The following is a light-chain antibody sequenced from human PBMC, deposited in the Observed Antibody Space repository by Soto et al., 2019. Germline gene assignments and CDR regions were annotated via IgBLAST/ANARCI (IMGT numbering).Light chain of an antibody. V-gene: IGKV3-20*01. CDR1: QSVSNNY. J-gene: IGKJ1*01. CDR2: GAS. CDR3: QQYGSSGT. Sequence: IVFTQXXXXLXLSXXXRATLXXRASQSVSNNYLAWYQQKPGQAPRLLIYGASNRATGIPDRFSGSGSGTDFTLTISRLEPEDFAVYYCQQYGSSGTFGQGTKVDIK.